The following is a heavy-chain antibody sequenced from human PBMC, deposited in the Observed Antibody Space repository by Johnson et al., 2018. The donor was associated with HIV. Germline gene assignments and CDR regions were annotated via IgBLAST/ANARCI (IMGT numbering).Heavy chain of an antibody. J-gene: IGHJ3*02. V-gene: IGHV3-11*04. CDR3: ARGQWLVPGAFDI. CDR1: GFTVSTYH. D-gene: IGHD6-19*01. CDR2: ISSSGRTI. Sequence: QVQLVESGGGLIQPGESLRLSCAASGFTVSTYHMSWVRQAPGKGLEWVSYISSSGRTIYYVDSVKGRFTISRDNTKNSLYLQMNSVRDDDTAVYYCARGQWLVPGAFDIWGQGTMVTVSS.